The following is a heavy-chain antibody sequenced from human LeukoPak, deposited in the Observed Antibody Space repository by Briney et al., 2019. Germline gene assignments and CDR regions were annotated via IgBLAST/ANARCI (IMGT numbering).Heavy chain of an antibody. Sequence: KPGGSLRLSCAASGFTFSDSYMSWIRQAPGKGLEWLSYISNSGSTTYYSASVRGRFTISRDNAKNSLYLQMNSLRAEDTAMYYCASHLSEEYSSSSPLEYWGQGTLVTLSS. D-gene: IGHD6-6*01. CDR2: ISNSGSTT. CDR1: GFTFSDSY. V-gene: IGHV3-11*04. J-gene: IGHJ4*02. CDR3: ASHLSEEYSSSSPLEY.